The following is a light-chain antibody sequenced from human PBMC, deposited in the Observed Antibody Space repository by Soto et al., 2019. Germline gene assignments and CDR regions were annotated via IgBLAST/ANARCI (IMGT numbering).Light chain of an antibody. Sequence: DIQMTQSPSSLSASVGDRVTISCRASQTVTTYLNWYQQKPGKAPKLLIYGASSLKSGVPSRFTGSGSGTDFTLTISSLQPEDFATYYCQQANSFPLITFGQGTRLEIK. CDR2: GAS. CDR1: QTVTTY. V-gene: IGKV1-39*01. J-gene: IGKJ5*01. CDR3: QQANSFPLIT.